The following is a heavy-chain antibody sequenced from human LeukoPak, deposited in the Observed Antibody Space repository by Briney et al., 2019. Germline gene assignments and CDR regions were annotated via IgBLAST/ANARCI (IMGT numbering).Heavy chain of an antibody. J-gene: IGHJ4*02. D-gene: IGHD3/OR15-3a*01. V-gene: IGHV1-24*01. CDR1: GYTLTELS. CDR2: FDPEDGET. CDR3: ATEGLRTGSSPYYFDY. Sequence: SVKVSRKVSGYTLTELSMHWVRQAPGKGLEWMGGFDPEDGETIYAQKFQGRVTMTEDTSTDTAYMELSSLRSEDTAVYYCATEGLRTGSSPYYFDYWGQGTLVTVSS.